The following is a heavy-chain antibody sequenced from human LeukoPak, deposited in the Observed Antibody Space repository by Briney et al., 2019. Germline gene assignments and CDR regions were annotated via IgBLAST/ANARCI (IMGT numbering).Heavy chain of an antibody. V-gene: IGHV4-39*07. CDR1: GGSISSSSYY. Sequence: PSETLSLTCTVSGGSISSSSYYWGWIRQPPGKGLEWIGSIYYSGSTYYNPSLKSRVTISVDTSKNQFSLKLSSVTAADTAVYYCARASPYVWFGSTAPKTFDIWGQGTMVTVSS. D-gene: IGHD3-10*01. J-gene: IGHJ3*02. CDR2: IYYSGST. CDR3: ARASPYVWFGSTAPKTFDI.